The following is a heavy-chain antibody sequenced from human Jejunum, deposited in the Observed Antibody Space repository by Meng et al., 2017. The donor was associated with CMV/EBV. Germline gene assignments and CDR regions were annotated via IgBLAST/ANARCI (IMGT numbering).Heavy chain of an antibody. CDR3: VSYIGSSYWFGP. V-gene: IGHV1-2*02. J-gene: IGHJ5*02. CDR2: INSNSGTT. Sequence: CKASGYPLTAEFMFWVRQAPGQGLEWMGWINSNSGTTNYAQKFQGRVTMTWDTSISAVYMDLSSLRSDDTAVYYCVSYIGSSYWFGPWGQGTLVTVSS. D-gene: IGHD6-6*01. CDR1: GYPLTAEF.